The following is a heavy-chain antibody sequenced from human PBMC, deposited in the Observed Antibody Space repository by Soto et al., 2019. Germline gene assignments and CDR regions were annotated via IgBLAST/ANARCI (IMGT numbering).Heavy chain of an antibody. Sequence: GGSLRLSCAASGFTFSSYAMSWVRQAPGKGLEWVSAISGSGGSTYYADSVKGRFTISRDNSKNTLYLQMNSLRAEDTAVYYCAKDTGYSSSWYGGAFDIWGQGTMVTVSS. D-gene: IGHD6-13*01. V-gene: IGHV3-23*01. J-gene: IGHJ3*02. CDR2: ISGSGGST. CDR1: GFTFSSYA. CDR3: AKDTGYSSSWYGGAFDI.